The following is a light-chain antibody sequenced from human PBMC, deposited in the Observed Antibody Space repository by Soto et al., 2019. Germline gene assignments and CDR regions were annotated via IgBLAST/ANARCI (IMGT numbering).Light chain of an antibody. CDR2: RAS. CDR1: QSIRSW. Sequence: IKMTQSPATLSASEGDRVTIICRASQSIRSWLAWYQQKPGKAPKLLINRASTLESGVPSRFSGSGSGTEFTLTISSLQPDDFATYYCQQYNSYSTFGQGTKV. V-gene: IGKV1-5*03. CDR3: QQYNSYST. J-gene: IGKJ1*01.